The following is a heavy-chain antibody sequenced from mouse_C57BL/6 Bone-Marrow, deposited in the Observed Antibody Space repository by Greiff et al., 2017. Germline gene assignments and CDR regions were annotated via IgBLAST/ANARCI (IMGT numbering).Heavy chain of an antibody. CDR2: ISSGGDYI. D-gene: IGHD1-1*01. V-gene: IGHV5S21*01. Sequence: EVNVVESGEGLVKPGGSLKLSCAASGFTFSSYAMSWVRQTPGKRLEWVAYISSGGDYIYYADTVKGRFTISRDNARNTLYLQMSSLKSEDTAMYYGTRRGSHWYFDVWGTGTTVTVSS. J-gene: IGHJ1*03. CDR1: GFTFSSYA. CDR3: TRRGSHWYFDV.